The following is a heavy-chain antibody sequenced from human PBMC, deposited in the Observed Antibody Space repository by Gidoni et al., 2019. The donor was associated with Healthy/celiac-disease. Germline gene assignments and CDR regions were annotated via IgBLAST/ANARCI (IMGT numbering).Heavy chain of an antibody. D-gene: IGHD3-22*01. Sequence: EVQLVESGGDLVQPGGSLRLSCAASGFTVSSNYMSWVRQAPGKGLEWVSVIYSGGSTYYADSVKGRFTIARDNSKNTLYLQMNSLRAEDTAVYYCARGITMIVATAFDIWGQGTMVTVSS. V-gene: IGHV3-66*01. CDR2: IYSGGST. J-gene: IGHJ3*02. CDR1: GFTVSSNY. CDR3: ARGITMIVATAFDI.